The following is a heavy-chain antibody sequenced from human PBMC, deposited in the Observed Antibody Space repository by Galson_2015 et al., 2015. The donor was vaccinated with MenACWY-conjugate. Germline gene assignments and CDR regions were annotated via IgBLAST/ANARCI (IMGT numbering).Heavy chain of an antibody. J-gene: IGHJ4*02. D-gene: IGHD3-22*01. CDR2: ISSGSSYI. V-gene: IGHV3-21*01. CDR1: GFTFSLYS. Sequence: SLRLSCAAAGFTFSLYSMNWVRQAPGKGLERVSSISSGSSYIYYADSVKGRFTISRDKADNSLHLQLNSLRVEDTALYYCARGKGSGSSPSYFDYWGQGVMVAVSS. CDR3: ARGKGSGSSPSYFDY.